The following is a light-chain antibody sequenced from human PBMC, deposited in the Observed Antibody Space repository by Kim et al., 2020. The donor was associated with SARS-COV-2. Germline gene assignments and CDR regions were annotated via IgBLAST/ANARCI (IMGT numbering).Light chain of an antibody. J-gene: IGKJ1*01. Sequence: EIVMTQSPATLSVSPGERATLSCRASQSVSSNLAWYQQKPGQAPRLLIYGASTRATGIPARFSGSGSGTEFTLTISSLQSEDFAVYYCQQTTFGQGTKVDIK. V-gene: IGKV3-15*01. CDR3: QQTT. CDR2: GAS. CDR1: QSVSSN.